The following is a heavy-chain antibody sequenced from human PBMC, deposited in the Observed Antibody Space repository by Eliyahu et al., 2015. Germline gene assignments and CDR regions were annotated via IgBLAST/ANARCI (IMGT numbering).Heavy chain of an antibody. V-gene: IGHV3-49*04. J-gene: IGHJ6*02. CDR2: IRSKPYGGTT. CDR1: GFTFGDYA. D-gene: IGHD3-9*01. CDR3: SPYVLRYFDSGMDV. Sequence: EVQLVESGGGLVKPGRSLRLSCTASGFTFGDYAIXWVXPAPGKGLEWVGFIRSKPYGGTTEYAASVRGRFTILRDDSKSIAYLQMNSLRTEDTAVYYCSPYVLRYFDSGMDVWGQGTTVTVSS.